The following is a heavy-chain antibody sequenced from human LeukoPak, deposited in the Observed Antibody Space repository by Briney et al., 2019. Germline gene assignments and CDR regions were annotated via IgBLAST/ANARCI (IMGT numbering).Heavy chain of an antibody. Sequence: GGSLRLSCAASGFTVSSNYMSWVRQAPGKGLEWVSVIYSGGSTYYADSVKGRFTISRDNSKNTLYLQMNSLRAEDTAVYYYARMLDYYYGMDVWGQGTTVTVSS. CDR2: IYSGGST. J-gene: IGHJ6*02. D-gene: IGHD2-8*01. CDR1: GFTVSSNY. V-gene: IGHV3-53*01. CDR3: ARMLDYYYGMDV.